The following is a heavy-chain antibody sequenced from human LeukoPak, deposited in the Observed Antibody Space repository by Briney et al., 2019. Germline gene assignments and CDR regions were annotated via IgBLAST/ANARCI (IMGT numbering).Heavy chain of an antibody. CDR2: ISGSGGST. CDR1: GFTFSSYA. J-gene: IGHJ4*02. D-gene: IGHD3-22*01. Sequence: GGSLRLSCAASGFTFSSYAMSWVRQAPGKGLEWVSAISGSGGSTYYADSVKGRFTISRDNSKNTLYQQMNSLRAEDTAVYYCAKDLSGYYSSFDYWGQGTLVTVSS. CDR3: AKDLSGYYSSFDY. V-gene: IGHV3-23*01.